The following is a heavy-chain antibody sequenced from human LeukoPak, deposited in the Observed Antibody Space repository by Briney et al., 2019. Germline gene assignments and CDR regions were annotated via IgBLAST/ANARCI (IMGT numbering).Heavy chain of an antibody. D-gene: IGHD3-22*01. CDR1: GGSFSSYY. CDR2: INHSGST. J-gene: IGHJ4*02. V-gene: IGHV4-34*01. Sequence: PSETLSLTCAVYGGSFSSYYWSWIRQPPGNGLEWIGEINHSGSTNYNPSLKSRVTISVDTSKNQFSLKLSSVTAADTAVYYCARAMIVVHYFDYWGQGTLVTVSS. CDR3: ARAMIVVHYFDY.